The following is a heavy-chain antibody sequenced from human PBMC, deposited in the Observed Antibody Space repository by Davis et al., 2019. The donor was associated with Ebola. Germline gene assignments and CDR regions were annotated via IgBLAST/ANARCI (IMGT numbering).Heavy chain of an antibody. V-gene: IGHV3-74*01. CDR2: IATDGSST. Sequence: GESLKISCAASGFTFSSYAMHWVRQAPGKGLVWVSRIATDGSSTGYGDSVQGRFTISRDNAKNTLYLQMNDLRAEDTAVYYCAREGRVFGCDYWGQGALVTVSS. D-gene: IGHD3-3*01. CDR3: AREGRVFGCDY. J-gene: IGHJ4*02. CDR1: GFTFSSYA.